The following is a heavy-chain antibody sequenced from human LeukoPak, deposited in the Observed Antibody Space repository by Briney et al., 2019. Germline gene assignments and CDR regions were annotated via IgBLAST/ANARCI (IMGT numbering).Heavy chain of an antibody. J-gene: IGHJ4*02. CDR3: VNACSSSSCYDY. Sequence: GGSLRLSCAASGFTFTSYTMNWVRQAPGKGLEWVSSISSSSGYIYYADSVKGRFTISRDNAKNSLYLQLNSLRAEDTAVYYCVNACSSSSCYDYRGQGTLATVSS. CDR1: GFTFTSYT. D-gene: IGHD2-2*01. CDR2: ISSSSGYI. V-gene: IGHV3-21*01.